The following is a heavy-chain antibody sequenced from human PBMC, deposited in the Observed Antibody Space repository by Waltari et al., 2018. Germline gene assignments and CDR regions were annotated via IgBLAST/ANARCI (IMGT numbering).Heavy chain of an antibody. D-gene: IGHD5-12*01. Sequence: QLQLQESGPGLVKPSETLSLTCAVSGYSISSGYYWGWIRQPPGKGLEWIGSIYHSGRTYYHPSLKSRVTISVDTSKNQFSPKLSSVTAADTAAYYCARDLGDGYNYAWFDYWGQGTLVTVSS. CDR3: ARDLGDGYNYAWFDY. J-gene: IGHJ4*02. V-gene: IGHV4-38-2*02. CDR2: IYHSGRT. CDR1: GYSISSGYY.